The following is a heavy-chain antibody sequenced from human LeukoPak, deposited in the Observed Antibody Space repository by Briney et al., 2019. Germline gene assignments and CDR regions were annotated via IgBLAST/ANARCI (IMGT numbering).Heavy chain of an antibody. Sequence: GASVKVSCKASGYTFTSYGISWVRQAPGQGLEWMGWIGAYNGNTNYAQKLQGRVTMTTDTSTSTAYMELRSLRSDDTAVYYCARGGGSGSYEPNYYYYGMDVWGQGTTVTVSS. J-gene: IGHJ6*02. CDR2: IGAYNGNT. CDR1: GYTFTSYG. D-gene: IGHD3-10*01. CDR3: ARGGGSGSYEPNYYYYGMDV. V-gene: IGHV1-18*01.